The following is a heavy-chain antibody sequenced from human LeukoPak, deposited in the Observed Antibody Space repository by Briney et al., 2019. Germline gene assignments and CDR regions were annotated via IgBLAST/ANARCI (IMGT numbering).Heavy chain of an antibody. J-gene: IGHJ4*02. Sequence: GGSLRLSCAASGFTFSNYGMSWVRQAPGKGLEWVAGISDSGGRTNYADSVKGRFTISRDSPKNTLYLQMNSLRVEDTAVYFCAKRGVVIRVVLVGFHKEAYYFDSWGQGALVTVSS. CDR3: AKRGVVIRVVLVGFHKEAYYFDS. V-gene: IGHV3-23*01. D-gene: IGHD3-10*01. CDR1: GFTFSNYG. CDR2: ISDSGGRT.